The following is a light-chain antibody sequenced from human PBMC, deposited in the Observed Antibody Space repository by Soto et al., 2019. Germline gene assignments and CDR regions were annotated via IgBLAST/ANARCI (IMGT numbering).Light chain of an antibody. Sequence: QSALTQPASVSGSPGQSITISCTGTSSDVGGYNYVSWYQQHPGKAPKLMIYDVTDRPTGVSNRFSGSKSGNTASLTISGLQVDDEADYYCSSYTSSNTLVFGSGTELTVL. CDR3: SSYTSSNTLV. V-gene: IGLV2-14*03. J-gene: IGLJ1*01. CDR1: SSDVGGYNY. CDR2: DVT.